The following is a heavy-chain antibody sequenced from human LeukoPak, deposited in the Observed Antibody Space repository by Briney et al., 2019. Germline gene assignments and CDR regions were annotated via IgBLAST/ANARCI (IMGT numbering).Heavy chain of an antibody. Sequence: GGSLRLSCAASGFTFSSYGMHWVRQAPGKGLEWVAVIWYDGSNKYYADSVKGRFIISRDNSKNTLYLQMNSLRAEDTAVYYCARDAGRYFDWLGYWGQGTLVTVSS. CDR1: GFTFSSYG. D-gene: IGHD3-9*01. V-gene: IGHV3-33*01. CDR2: IWYDGSNK. CDR3: ARDAGRYFDWLGY. J-gene: IGHJ4*02.